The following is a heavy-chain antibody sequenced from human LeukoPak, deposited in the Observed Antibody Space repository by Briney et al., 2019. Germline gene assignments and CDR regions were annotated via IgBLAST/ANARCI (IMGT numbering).Heavy chain of an antibody. Sequence: GGSLRLSCAASGFTVSSNYMSWVRQAPGKGLEWVSVIYSGGSTYYADSVKGRFTISRDNSKNTLYLQMNSLRAEDTAVYFCARNRDYYYVMDVWGQGTTVTVSS. CDR2: IYSGGST. CDR3: ARNRDYYYVMDV. D-gene: IGHD3-10*01. CDR1: GFTVSSNY. V-gene: IGHV3-53*01. J-gene: IGHJ6*02.